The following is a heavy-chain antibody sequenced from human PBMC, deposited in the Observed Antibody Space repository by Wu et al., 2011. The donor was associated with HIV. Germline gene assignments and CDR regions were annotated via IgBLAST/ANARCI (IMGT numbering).Heavy chain of an antibody. Sequence: QVQLVQSGAEVKKPGSSVKVSCKASGGTFSSYVINWVRQAPGQGLEWMGGIIPIFGTAGYAQKFQGKVTITADKSTNTAYMELSSLRSEDTAVYYCARGPQPEVWYSGSYYDYWGQGTLVTVSS. CDR2: IIPIFGTA. D-gene: IGHD1-26*01. V-gene: IGHV1-69*06. CDR1: GGTFSSYV. J-gene: IGHJ4*02. CDR3: ARGPQPEVWYSGSYYDY.